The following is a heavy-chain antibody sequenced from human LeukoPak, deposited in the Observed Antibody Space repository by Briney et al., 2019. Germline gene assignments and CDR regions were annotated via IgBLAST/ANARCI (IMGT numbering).Heavy chain of an antibody. J-gene: IGHJ3*01. CDR1: GYTFTSYG. CDR2: ISAYNDLT. D-gene: IGHD6-19*01. V-gene: IGHV1-18*01. Sequence: ASVKVSCQASGYTFTSYGISWGRQAPGQGLEWMGRISAYNDLTKYAEKLQGRVTMTTDTSASTAYLELRSLRSDDTAMYYCARGTLLYSSGWYLIGPFDFWGQGTMVTVSS. CDR3: ARGTLLYSSGWYLIGPFDF.